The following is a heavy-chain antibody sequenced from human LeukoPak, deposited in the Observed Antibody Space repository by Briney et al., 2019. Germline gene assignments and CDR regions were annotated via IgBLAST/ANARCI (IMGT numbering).Heavy chain of an antibody. CDR1: GHSFTNYW. J-gene: IGHJ4*02. CDR2: IYPGNSNT. CDR3: ARCYNILTGYYPLSN. V-gene: IGHV5-51*01. D-gene: IGHD3-9*01. Sequence: GESLKISCKGSGHSFTNYWIGWVRQMPGKGLEWMGIIYPGNSNTRYSPSFQGQVTISADKSISTAYLQWSSLKASDTAMYYCARCYNILTGYYPLSNWGQGTLVTVSS.